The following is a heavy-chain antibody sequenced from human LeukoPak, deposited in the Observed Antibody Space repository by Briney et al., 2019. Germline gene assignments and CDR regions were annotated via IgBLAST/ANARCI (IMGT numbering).Heavy chain of an antibody. D-gene: IGHD4-17*01. CDR2: IKQDGSET. J-gene: IGHJ4*02. CDR1: GFTFTRYW. V-gene: IGHV3-7*01. Sequence: PGGSLRLSCAASGFTFTRYWMSWVRQAPGRGLEWVANIKQDGSETHYVDSVKGRLTISRDNARNLVYLQMNSLRDDDTAVYYCARDGDYIMPPFDYWGQGILLTVSS. CDR3: ARDGDYIMPPFDY.